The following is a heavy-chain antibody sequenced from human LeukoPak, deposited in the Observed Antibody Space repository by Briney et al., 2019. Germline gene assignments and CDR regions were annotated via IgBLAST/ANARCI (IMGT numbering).Heavy chain of an antibody. CDR3: ARAQPKTLTTYYMDV. CDR1: GGSISGFF. D-gene: IGHD1-1*01. Sequence: PSETLSLTCTVSGGSISGFFWSWIRQPPGKGLEWIGYICYTGSTNDNPSLKSRVTMSVGTSKNQFSLRLSSVTAADTAVYFCARAQPKTLTTYYMDVWGIGTTVTISS. J-gene: IGHJ6*03. V-gene: IGHV4-59*12. CDR2: ICYTGST.